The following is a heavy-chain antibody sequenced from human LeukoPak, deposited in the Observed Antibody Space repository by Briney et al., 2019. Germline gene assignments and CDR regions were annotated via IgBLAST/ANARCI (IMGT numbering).Heavy chain of an antibody. CDR1: GFTFSSHA. CDR2: ISNNADSA. Sequence: GGSLRLSCVASGFTFSSHALSWVRQAPRKGLEWVSGISNNADSAYYADSVKGRFTISRDNSKNTLFLQMNSLGAEDTAVYYCARYVGSWSTGWLDLWGQGTLVSVSS. CDR3: ARYVGSWSTGWLDL. V-gene: IGHV3-23*01. J-gene: IGHJ5*02. D-gene: IGHD6-13*01.